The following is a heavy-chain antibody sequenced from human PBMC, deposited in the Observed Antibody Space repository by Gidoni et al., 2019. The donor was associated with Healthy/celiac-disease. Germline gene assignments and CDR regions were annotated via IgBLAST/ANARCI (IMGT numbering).Heavy chain of an antibody. CDR1: GGPLSRYA. Sequence: QVQLVQSGPEVKKPGSSLKFSCRASGGPLSRYATSWVRPALGQGLEWMVGIIPIFGTANYAQKFQGRVTITADESTSTAYMELSSLRTEDTAVYYCARDTDTAMVTDAFDIWGQGTMVTVSS. CDR3: ARDTDTAMVTDAFDI. V-gene: IGHV1-69*01. D-gene: IGHD5-18*01. J-gene: IGHJ3*02. CDR2: IIPIFGTA.